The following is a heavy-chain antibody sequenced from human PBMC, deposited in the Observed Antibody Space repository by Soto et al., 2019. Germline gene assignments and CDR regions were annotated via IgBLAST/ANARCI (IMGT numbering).Heavy chain of an antibody. Sequence: PGGSLRLSCAAFGFTFSSYWIRWVRQSPGKGLEWVANINQDGSEKYYVDSVKGRFTIARDNAKNSLYLQMNSLRAEDTAVYYCARGPADYDFWSGYTQYGMDVWGQGTTVTVSS. V-gene: IGHV3-7*01. CDR2: INQDGSEK. J-gene: IGHJ6*02. CDR3: ARGPADYDFWSGYTQYGMDV. D-gene: IGHD3-3*01. CDR1: GFTFSSYW.